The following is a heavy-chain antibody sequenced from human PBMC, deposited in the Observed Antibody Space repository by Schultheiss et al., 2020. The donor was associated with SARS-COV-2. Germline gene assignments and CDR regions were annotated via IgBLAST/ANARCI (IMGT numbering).Heavy chain of an antibody. CDR2: IYYSGST. J-gene: IGHJ4*02. CDR1: GGSISSYY. Sequence: SETLSLTCTVSGGSISSYYWSWIRQPPGKGLEWIAYIYYSGSTNYNPSLKSRVTISVDTSKNQFSLKLSSVTAADTAVYYCARGYSSGWYDYWGQGTLVTVSS. D-gene: IGHD6-19*01. CDR3: ARGYSSGWYDY. V-gene: IGHV4-59*08.